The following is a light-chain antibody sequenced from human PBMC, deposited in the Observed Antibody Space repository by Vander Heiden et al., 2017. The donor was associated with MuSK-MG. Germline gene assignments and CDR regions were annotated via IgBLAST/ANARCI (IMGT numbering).Light chain of an antibody. CDR3: CAYAGSSSWV. J-gene: IGLJ3*02. Sequence: SALTQPAFVSGAPGQSITISCTGTSSDVGRYNLVSWYQQHTAKAPILMFYEVSKRPSGVANRFSVSKAGNTASLTISGLKAEDEADYYCCAYAGSSSWVFGGGTKLTVL. V-gene: IGLV2-23*02. CDR1: SSDVGRYNL. CDR2: EVS.